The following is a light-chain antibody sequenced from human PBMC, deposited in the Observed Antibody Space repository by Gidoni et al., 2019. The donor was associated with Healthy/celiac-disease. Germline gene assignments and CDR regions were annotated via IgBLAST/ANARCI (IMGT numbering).Light chain of an antibody. CDR3: QSYDSSLSGVV. J-gene: IGLJ2*01. Sequence: QSVLTLPPSVSGAPGQRVTISRTGSSSNIGSGYAVPWYQHLPGTAPKLLIYGNNNRPSGVPDRFSGSKSGTSASLAITGLQAEDEGDFYCQSYDSSLSGVVFGGGTKLTVL. CDR2: GNN. CDR1: SSNIGSGYA. V-gene: IGLV1-40*01.